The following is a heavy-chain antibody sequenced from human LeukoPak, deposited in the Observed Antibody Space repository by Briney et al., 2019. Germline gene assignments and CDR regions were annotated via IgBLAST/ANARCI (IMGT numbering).Heavy chain of an antibody. CDR2: IYTSGST. V-gene: IGHV4-61*02. J-gene: IGHJ4*02. D-gene: IGHD2-8*01. CDR3: ARDSPSWGNGPLDY. CDR1: GGSISSGSYY. Sequence: PSETLSLTCTVSGGSISSGSYYWSWIRQPAGKGLEWIGRIYTSGSTKYNPSLKSRVTISVDTSKNQFSLKLSSVTAADTAVYYCARDSPSWGNGPLDYWGQGTLVTVSS.